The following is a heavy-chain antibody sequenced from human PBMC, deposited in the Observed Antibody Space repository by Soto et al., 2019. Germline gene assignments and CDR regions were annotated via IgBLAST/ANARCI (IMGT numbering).Heavy chain of an antibody. CDR1: GFTFSSYD. CDR2: IGTAGDT. V-gene: IGHV3-13*01. D-gene: IGHD6-13*01. CDR3: ARAAAAGFFDY. Sequence: PGGSLRLSCAASGFTFSSYDMHWVRQATGKGLEWVSAIGTAGDTYYPGSVKGRFTISRENAKNSLYLQMNSLRAGDTAVYYCARAAAAGFFDYWGQGTLVTVS. J-gene: IGHJ4*02.